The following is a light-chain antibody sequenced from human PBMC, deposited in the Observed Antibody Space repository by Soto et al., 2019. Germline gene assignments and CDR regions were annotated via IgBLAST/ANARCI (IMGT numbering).Light chain of an antibody. CDR2: GVS. V-gene: IGKV3-20*01. CDR1: QSVTSSY. Sequence: EIVGTQSPGPVSLSPVERATRSCRASQSVTSSYLALYQQKPGQAPRLLIYGVSSRATGIPDRFSGSGAGTDFTLTISRLEPEDFAVYYCQQYGDSPLTFAGGTKVDI. J-gene: IGKJ4*01. CDR3: QQYGDSPLT.